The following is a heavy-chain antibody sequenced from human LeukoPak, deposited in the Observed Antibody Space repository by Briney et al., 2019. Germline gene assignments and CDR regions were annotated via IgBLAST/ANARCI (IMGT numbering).Heavy chain of an antibody. D-gene: IGHD6-13*01. CDR3: ASEDVAAAGINY. V-gene: IGHV3-21*01. CDR2: ISSSSSYI. Sequence: PGGSLRLSCAASGFTFSSYSMNWVRQAPGKGLEWVSSISSSSSYIYYADSVKGRFTISRDNAKNSLYLQMNSLRAEDTAVYYCASEDVAAAGINYWGQGTLVTVSS. CDR1: GFTFSSYS. J-gene: IGHJ4*02.